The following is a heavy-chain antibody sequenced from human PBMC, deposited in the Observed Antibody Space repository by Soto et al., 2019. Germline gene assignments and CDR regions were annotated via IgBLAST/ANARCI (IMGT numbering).Heavy chain of an antibody. Sequence: SGPTLVNPPQTLTLTCTFSGFSLSTSGVGVGWIRQPPGKALEWLALIYWNDDKRYTPSLKSRLTITKDTSKSQVVLTITKLDPVDTGTYYCARKVSYYYGMDVWGQGTTVTVSS. CDR2: IYWNDDK. J-gene: IGHJ6*02. CDR3: ARKVSYYYGMDV. V-gene: IGHV2-5*01. CDR1: GFSLSTSGVG.